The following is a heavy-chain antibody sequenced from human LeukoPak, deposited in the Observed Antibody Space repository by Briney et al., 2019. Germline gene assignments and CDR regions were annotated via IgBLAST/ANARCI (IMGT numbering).Heavy chain of an antibody. CDR3: ASYYDILTGFDY. Sequence: PSETLSLTCTVSGDSISSSSYYWGWIRQPPGKGLEWIGSIYYSGSTYYNPSLKSRVTISVDTSKNQFSLKLSSVTAADTAVYYCASYYDILTGFDYWGQGTLVTVSS. CDR2: IYYSGST. D-gene: IGHD3-9*01. V-gene: IGHV4-39*01. J-gene: IGHJ4*02. CDR1: GDSISSSSYY.